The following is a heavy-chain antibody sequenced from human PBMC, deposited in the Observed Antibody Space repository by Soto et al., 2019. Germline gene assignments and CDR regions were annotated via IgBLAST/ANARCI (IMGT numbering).Heavy chain of an antibody. J-gene: IGHJ4*02. CDR2: IIPIFGAA. Sequence: SVKVSCKASGGTFSSYAISWVRQAPGQGLEWMGGIIPIFGAANYAQKFQGRVTITADESTSTAYMELSSLRSEDTAVYYCARDREGSYYYDSSGYYLPYWGQGTLVTVS. CDR3: ARDREGSYYYDSSGYYLPY. D-gene: IGHD3-22*01. CDR1: GGTFSSYA. V-gene: IGHV1-69*13.